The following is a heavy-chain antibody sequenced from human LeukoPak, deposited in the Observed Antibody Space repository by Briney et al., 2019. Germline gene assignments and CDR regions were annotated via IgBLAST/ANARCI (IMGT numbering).Heavy chain of an antibody. CDR1: GFTFSTYA. CDR3: AKAVPTIAARLCWFDP. J-gene: IGHJ5*02. D-gene: IGHD6-6*01. V-gene: IGHV3-23*01. CDR2: ISGSGGST. Sequence: AGSLRLSCAASGFTFSTYAISWVRQAPGKGLEWVSAISGSGGSTYYADSVKGRFTISRDNSKNTLYLQMNSLRAEDTAVYYCAKAVPTIAARLCWFDPWGQGTLVTVSS.